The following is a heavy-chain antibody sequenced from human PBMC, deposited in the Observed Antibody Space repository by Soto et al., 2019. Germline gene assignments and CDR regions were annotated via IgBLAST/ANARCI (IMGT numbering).Heavy chain of an antibody. CDR3: ARGGRGYDFWSGGSDYYYYMDV. D-gene: IGHD3-3*01. CDR1: GFTFSSYF. J-gene: IGHJ6*03. V-gene: IGHV3-33*01. CDR2: IWYDGSNK. Sequence: GGSLRLSCAASGFTFSSYFMHWVRQAPGKGLEWVAVIWYDGSNKYYADSVKGRFTISRDNSKNTLYLQMNSLRAEDTAVYYCARGGRGYDFWSGGSDYYYYMDVWGKGTTVTVSS.